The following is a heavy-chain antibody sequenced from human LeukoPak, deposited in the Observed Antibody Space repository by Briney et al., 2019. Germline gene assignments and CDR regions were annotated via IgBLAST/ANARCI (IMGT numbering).Heavy chain of an antibody. V-gene: IGHV4-34*01. CDR1: GGSFSGYY. CDR3: ARRLGGYPTPYYFDY. Sequence: PSETLSLTCAVYGGSFSGYYWSWIRQPPGKGLEWIGEINHSGSTNYNPSLKSRVTISVDTSKNQFSLKLSSVTAADAAVYYCARRLGGYPTPYYFDYWGQGTLVTVSS. CDR2: INHSGST. D-gene: IGHD3-22*01. J-gene: IGHJ4*02.